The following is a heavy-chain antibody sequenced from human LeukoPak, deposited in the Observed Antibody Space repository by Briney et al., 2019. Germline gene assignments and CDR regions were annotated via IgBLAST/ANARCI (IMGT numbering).Heavy chain of an antibody. CDR1: GFTFSSYW. V-gene: IGHV3-7*01. CDR3: ARIIASNYMDV. Sequence: GGSLRLSCAASGFTFSSYWMSWVRQAPGKGLEWVANINQEGIEIYFVDSLKGRFSISRDNAKNSLYLQMNSLRAEDTAMYFCARIIASNYMDVWGKGTTVTVSS. D-gene: IGHD6-13*01. J-gene: IGHJ6*03. CDR2: INQEGIEI.